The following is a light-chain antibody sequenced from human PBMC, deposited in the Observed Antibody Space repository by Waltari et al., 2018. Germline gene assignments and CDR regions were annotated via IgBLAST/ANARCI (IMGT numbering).Light chain of an antibody. CDR1: SSNLGTGYD. Sequence: QSVLTQPPSVSGAPRQRVTISCTGGSSNLGTGYDVHWYQQLPGTAPKLLIYTNIYRPSGVPDRFSGSKSGTSASLIIAGLQAEDAADYYCQSFDISLNGAVFGAGTKVTVL. V-gene: IGLV1-40*01. CDR2: TNI. J-gene: IGLJ1*01. CDR3: QSFDISLNGAV.